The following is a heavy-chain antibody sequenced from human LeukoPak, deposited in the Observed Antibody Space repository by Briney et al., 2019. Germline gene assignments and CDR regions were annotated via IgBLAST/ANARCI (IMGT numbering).Heavy chain of an antibody. V-gene: IGHV1-2*02. CDR1: GYTFTSYG. D-gene: IGHD3-16*01. CDR2: INPNSGGT. J-gene: IGHJ6*03. CDR3: ARAWGVTTFDYSPMDV. Sequence: ASVKVSCKASGYTFTSYGISWVRQAPGQGLEWMGWINPNSGGTNYAQKFQGRVTMTRDTSISTAYMELSRLRSDDTAVYYCARAWGVTTFDYSPMDVWGKGTTVTVSS.